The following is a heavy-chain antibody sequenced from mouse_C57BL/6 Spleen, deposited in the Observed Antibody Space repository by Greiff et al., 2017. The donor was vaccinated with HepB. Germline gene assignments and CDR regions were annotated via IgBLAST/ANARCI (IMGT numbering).Heavy chain of an antibody. V-gene: IGHV5-16*01. Sequence: EVNVVESEGGLVQPGSSMKLSCTASGFTFSDYYMAWVRQVPEEGLEWVANINYDGSSTYYLDSLKSRFIISRDNAKNILYLQMSSLKSEDTATYYCARVAYYYGSSYVDYWGQGTTLTVSS. CDR2: INYDGSST. J-gene: IGHJ2*01. D-gene: IGHD1-1*01. CDR3: ARVAYYYGSSYVDY. CDR1: GFTFSDYY.